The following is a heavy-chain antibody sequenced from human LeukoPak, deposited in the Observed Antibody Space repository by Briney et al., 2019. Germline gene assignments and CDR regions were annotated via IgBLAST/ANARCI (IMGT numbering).Heavy chain of an antibody. V-gene: IGHV3-30-3*01. CDR2: ISYDGSNK. CDR1: GFTFSSYA. CDR3: ARDSDGGYSGYDLDY. D-gene: IGHD5-12*01. J-gene: IGHJ4*02. Sequence: GGSLRLSCAASGFTFSSYAMHWVRQAPGKGLEWVAVISYDGSNKYYADSVKGRFTISRDNSKNTLYLQMNSLRAEDTAVYYCARDSDGGYSGYDLDYWGQGTLVIVSS.